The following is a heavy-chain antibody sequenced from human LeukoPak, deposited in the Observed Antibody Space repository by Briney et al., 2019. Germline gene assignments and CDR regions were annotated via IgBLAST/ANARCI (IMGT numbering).Heavy chain of an antibody. J-gene: IGHJ4*02. CDR3: ARGTRTYYYNSGSYLSY. Sequence: SETLSLTCAVYGGPFSGHYWNWIRQPPGKGLEWIGEINRSGSTNYNPSLKSRVTISVSTSKNQFSLMLTSVTAADTAVYYCARGTRTYYYNSGSYLSYWGQGTLVTVSS. CDR1: GGPFSGHY. V-gene: IGHV4-34*01. CDR2: INRSGST. D-gene: IGHD3-10*01.